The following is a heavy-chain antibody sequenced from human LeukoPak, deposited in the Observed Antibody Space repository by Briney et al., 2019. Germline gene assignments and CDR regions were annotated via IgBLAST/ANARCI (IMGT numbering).Heavy chain of an antibody. Sequence: SETLSLTCTVSGGSISSYYWSWIRQPPGKGLEWIGYIYYSGSTNYNASLTNRVTISVDTSKNQFSLKLSSVTAADTAFYYCARLIPVASRGWYFDLWGRGTLVTVSS. CDR1: GGSISSYY. J-gene: IGHJ2*01. V-gene: IGHV4-59*01. CDR2: IYYSGST. CDR3: ARLIPVASRGWYFDL. D-gene: IGHD6-19*01.